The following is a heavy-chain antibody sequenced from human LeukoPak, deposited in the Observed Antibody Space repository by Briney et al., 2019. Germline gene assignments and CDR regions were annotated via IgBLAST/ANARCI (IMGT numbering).Heavy chain of an antibody. J-gene: IGHJ5*02. CDR1: YDPISRNRYF. V-gene: IGHV4-39*07. CDR2: INYNWRT. D-gene: IGHD5-12*01. CDR3: ARVRRIGASLGWFDP. Sequence: SETLSLTCTISYDPISRNRYFWAWPRQSPGKGLEWRASINYNWRTFYNPSLQTRLTISIDTAKRQFSLKLSSVTAADTAVYYCARVRRIGASLGWFDPWAQGTLVTVSS.